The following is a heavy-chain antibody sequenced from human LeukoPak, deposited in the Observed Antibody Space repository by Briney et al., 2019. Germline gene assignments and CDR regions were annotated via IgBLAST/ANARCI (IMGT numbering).Heavy chain of an antibody. CDR3: ARDMGSSWYELWFDP. Sequence: GGSLRLSCAASGFTFSTYGMNWVRQAPGKGLEWVSAISADGKRPYYADSVKGRFTISRDNSKNTLYLQMNSLRAEDTAVYYCARDMGSSWYELWFDPWGQGTLVTVSS. CDR1: GFTFSTYG. D-gene: IGHD6-13*01. V-gene: IGHV3-23*01. J-gene: IGHJ5*02. CDR2: ISADGKRP.